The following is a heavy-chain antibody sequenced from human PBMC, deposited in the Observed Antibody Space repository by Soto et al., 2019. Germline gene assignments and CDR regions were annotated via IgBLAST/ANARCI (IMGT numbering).Heavy chain of an antibody. Sequence: SETLSLTCTVSGGSISSGGYYWSWIRQHPGKGLEWIGYIYYSGSTYYNPSLKSRVTISVETSKNQFSLKLSSVTAADTAVYYCASGDRDYGDYGYYYMDVWGKGTTVTVSS. J-gene: IGHJ6*03. CDR2: IYYSGST. V-gene: IGHV4-31*03. CDR1: GGSISSGGYY. CDR3: ASGDRDYGDYGYYYMDV. D-gene: IGHD4-17*01.